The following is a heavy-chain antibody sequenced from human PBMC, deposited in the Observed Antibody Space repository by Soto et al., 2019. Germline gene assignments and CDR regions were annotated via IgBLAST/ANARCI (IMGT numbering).Heavy chain of an antibody. CDR2: IYPSDSDT. CDR1: GYNFAGYR. V-gene: IGHV5-51*01. J-gene: IGHJ4*02. CDR3: ARGGVSTRTFDY. D-gene: IGHD3-3*01. Sequence: PXAALKTSCKGCGYNFAGYRLAWVRQMPGKGLELMGIIYPSDSDTRYRPSVQGQVTISADKSISSAYLQWSSLRASDTAMYYCARGGVSTRTFDYWGQGTPVTGSS.